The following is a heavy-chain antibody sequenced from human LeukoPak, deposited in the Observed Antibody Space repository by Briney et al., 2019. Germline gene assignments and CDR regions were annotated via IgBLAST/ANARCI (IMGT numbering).Heavy chain of an antibody. CDR2: INPNSGGT. D-gene: IGHD2-15*01. J-gene: IGHJ6*03. CDR1: GYTFTSQF. Sequence: ASVKVSCKASGYTFTSQFMNWVRQAPGQGLEWMGWINPNSGGTNYAQKFQGRVTMTRDTSISTAYMELSRLRSDDTAVYYCARDSGSGGEDYMDVWGKGTTVTVSS. CDR3: ARDSGSGGEDYMDV. V-gene: IGHV1-2*02.